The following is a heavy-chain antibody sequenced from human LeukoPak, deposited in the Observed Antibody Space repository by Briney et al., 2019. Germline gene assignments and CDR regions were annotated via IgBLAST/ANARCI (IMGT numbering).Heavy chain of an antibody. CDR3: ARIYYGSGSYYYFDY. V-gene: IGHV4-34*01. Sequence: SETLSLTCAVYGGSFSGYYWSWIRQPPGRGLEWIGEINHSGSTNYNPSLKSRVTISVDTSKNQFSLKLSSVTAADTAVYYCARIYYGSGSYYYFDYWGQGTLVTVSS. CDR1: GGSFSGYY. D-gene: IGHD3-10*01. CDR2: INHSGST. J-gene: IGHJ4*02.